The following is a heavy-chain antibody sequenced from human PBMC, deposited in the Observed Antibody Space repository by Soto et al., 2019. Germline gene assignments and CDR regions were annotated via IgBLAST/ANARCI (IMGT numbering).Heavy chain of an antibody. CDR3: ASYSSVWSYFDY. V-gene: IGHV5-51*01. CDR1: GYSFTNCW. J-gene: IGHJ4*02. Sequence: PGESLKISCKASGYSFTNCWIGWVRQMPGKGLEWMGFIYPGDSDTRYSPSFQGQVTISVDKSISTAYLQWSSLKASDTAMYYCASYSSVWSYFDYWGQGTLVTAPQ. CDR2: IYPGDSDT. D-gene: IGHD6-19*01.